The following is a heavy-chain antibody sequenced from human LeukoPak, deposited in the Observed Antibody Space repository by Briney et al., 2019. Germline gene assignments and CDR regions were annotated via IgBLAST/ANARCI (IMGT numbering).Heavy chain of an antibody. CDR3: ARESHSSWYGPNWFDP. D-gene: IGHD6-13*01. CDR1: GYSFTSYW. J-gene: IGHJ5*02. V-gene: IGHV5-10-1*01. CDR2: IDPSDSYT. Sequence: GESLKISCKGSGYSFTSYWISWVRQMPGTGLEWMGRIDPSDSYTNYSPSFQGHVTISADKSISTAYLQWSSLKASDTAMYYCARESHSSWYGPNWFDPWGQGTLVTVSS.